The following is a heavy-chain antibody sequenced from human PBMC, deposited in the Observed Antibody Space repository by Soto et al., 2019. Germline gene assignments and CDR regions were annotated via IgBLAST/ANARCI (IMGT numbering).Heavy chain of an antibody. J-gene: IGHJ6*02. CDR2: IYYSGSN. D-gene: IGHD6-19*01. V-gene: IGHV4-31*03. CDR3: ARDRGSGSYYGMDV. Sequence: PSGTPSLTLPFSWGSICSGGYYWGWIRPPPGKGLEWIGYIYYSGSNSYNPSLKSRVTISVDTSKNQFSLKLSSVTAADTAVYYCARDRGSGSYYGMDVWGQGTTVTVSS. CDR1: WGSICSGGYY.